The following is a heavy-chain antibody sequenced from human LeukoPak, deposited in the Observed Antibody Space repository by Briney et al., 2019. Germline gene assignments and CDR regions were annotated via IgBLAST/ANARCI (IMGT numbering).Heavy chain of an antibody. D-gene: IGHD6-25*01. CDR2: ISWNSGSI. J-gene: IGHJ4*02. Sequence: GRSLRLSCAASGFTFDDYAMHWVRQAPGKGLEWVSGISWNSGSIGYADSVKGRFTISRDNAKNYLYLQMNSLRAEATALYYCEKVCGRSGYVCCFAYGGQGPRVTVSS. CDR3: EKVCGRSGYVCCFAY. CDR1: GFTFDDYA. V-gene: IGHV3-9*01.